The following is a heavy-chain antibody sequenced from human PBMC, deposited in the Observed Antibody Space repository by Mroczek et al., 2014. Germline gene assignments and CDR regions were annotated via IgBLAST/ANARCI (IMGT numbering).Heavy chain of an antibody. Sequence: QVQLVESGGGVVQPGRSLRLSCAASGFTFSSYAMHWVRQAPGKGLEWVAVISYDGSNKYYADSVKGRFTISRDNSKNTLYLQMNSLRAEDTAVYYCARDEFRHYDFWSGYSTIDYWGQGTPGHRLL. CDR3: ARDEFRHYDFWSGYSTIDY. CDR2: ISYDGSNK. V-gene: IGHV3-30-3*01. J-gene: IGHJ4*02. CDR1: GFTFSSYA. D-gene: IGHD3-3*01.